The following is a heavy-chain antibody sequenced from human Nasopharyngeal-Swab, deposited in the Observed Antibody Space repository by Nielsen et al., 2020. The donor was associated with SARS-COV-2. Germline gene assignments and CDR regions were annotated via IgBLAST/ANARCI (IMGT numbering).Heavy chain of an antibody. CDR3: ARDRWPIVVVPAASDAFDI. D-gene: IGHD2-2*01. J-gene: IGHJ3*02. CDR2: INPSGGGT. Sequence: WVRQAPGQGLEWMGIINPSGGGTSYAQKFQGRVTMTRDTSTSTVYMELSSLRSEDTAVYYCARDRWPIVVVPAASDAFDIWGQGTMVTVSS. V-gene: IGHV1-46*01.